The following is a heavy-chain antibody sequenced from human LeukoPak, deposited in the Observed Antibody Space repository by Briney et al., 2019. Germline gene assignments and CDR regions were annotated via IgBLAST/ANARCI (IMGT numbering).Heavy chain of an antibody. CDR3: ARASDFWSGYPDAFDI. Sequence: SETLSLICTVSGGSISSYYWSWIRQPAGKGLEWIGRIYTSGSTNYNPSLKSRVTMSVDTSKNQFSLKLSSVTAADTAVYYCARASDFWSGYPDAFDIWGQGTMVTVSS. J-gene: IGHJ3*02. V-gene: IGHV4-4*07. D-gene: IGHD3-3*01. CDR2: IYTSGST. CDR1: GGSISSYY.